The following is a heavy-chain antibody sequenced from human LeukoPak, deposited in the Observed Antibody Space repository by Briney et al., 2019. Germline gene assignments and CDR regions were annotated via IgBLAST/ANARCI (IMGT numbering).Heavy chain of an antibody. J-gene: IGHJ4*02. CDR3: AGGYYGSGSYYEYFDY. V-gene: IGHV3-30-3*01. CDR1: GFTFSNCV. CDR2: ISYDGSNK. Sequence: GGSLRLSCAASGFTFSNCVIHWVRQAPGKGLEWVAVISYDGSNKYYADTVKGRFTISRDNSKNTLYLQMNSLRAEDTAVYYCAGGYYGSGSYYEYFDYWGQGTLVTVSS. D-gene: IGHD3-10*01.